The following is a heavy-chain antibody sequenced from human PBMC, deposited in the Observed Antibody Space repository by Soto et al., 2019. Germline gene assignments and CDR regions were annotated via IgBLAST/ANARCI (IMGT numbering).Heavy chain of an antibody. CDR3: ARVSFTSPGDLEWLLSPNFDY. Sequence: EVQLVESGGGLVQPGGSLRLSCAASGFTFSSYWMSWVRQAPGKGLEWVANIKQDGSEKYYVDSVKGRFTISRDNPKNSLYLQMNRLRAEDTAVYYCARVSFTSPGDLEWLLSPNFDYLGEETLVTVSS. J-gene: IGHJ4*02. D-gene: IGHD3-3*01. CDR1: GFTFSSYW. V-gene: IGHV3-7*01. CDR2: IKQDGSEK.